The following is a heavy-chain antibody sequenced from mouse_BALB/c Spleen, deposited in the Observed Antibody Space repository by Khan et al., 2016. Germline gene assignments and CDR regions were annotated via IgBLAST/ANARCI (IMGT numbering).Heavy chain of an antibody. J-gene: IGHJ4*01. V-gene: IGHV5-6-3*01. CDR2: INSNGGST. D-gene: IGHD2-14*01. Sequence: EVELVESGGGLVQPGGSLKLSCAASGFTFSTYAMSWVRQTPDKRLELVATINSNGGSTYYPDNVKGRFTISRDNAKNTLYLQMSSLKSEDRAMYYCARVRQAVDYWGQGTSVTVSS. CDR1: GFTFSTYA. CDR3: ARVRQAVDY.